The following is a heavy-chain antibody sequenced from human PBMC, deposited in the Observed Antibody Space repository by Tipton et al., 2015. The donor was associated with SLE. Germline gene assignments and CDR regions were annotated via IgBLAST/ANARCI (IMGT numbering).Heavy chain of an antibody. J-gene: IGHJ4*02. CDR3: TADLSDSSGSNPDY. Sequence: SLRLSCTASGFSFDESGMSWVRQVPGKGLEWVSGISGNGGETTHYAAPVKGRFSISRDDTENTLYLQMNSLKIEDTAVYYCTADLSDSSGSNPDYWGQGILVTVSP. D-gene: IGHD3-22*01. CDR1: GFSFDESG. CDR2: ISGNGGETT. V-gene: IGHV3-15*05.